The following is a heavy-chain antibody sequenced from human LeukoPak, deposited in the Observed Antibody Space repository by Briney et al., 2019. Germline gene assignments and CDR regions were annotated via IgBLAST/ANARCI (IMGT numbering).Heavy chain of an antibody. Sequence: ASVKVSCKASGGTFISYAISWVRQAPGQGLEWMGRIIPILGIANYAQKFQGRVTITADKSTSAAYMELSSLRSEDTAVYYCARAVLRGMIFDYWGQGTLVTVSS. J-gene: IGHJ4*02. D-gene: IGHD3-3*01. V-gene: IGHV1-69*04. CDR3: ARAVLRGMIFDY. CDR1: GGTFISYA. CDR2: IIPILGIA.